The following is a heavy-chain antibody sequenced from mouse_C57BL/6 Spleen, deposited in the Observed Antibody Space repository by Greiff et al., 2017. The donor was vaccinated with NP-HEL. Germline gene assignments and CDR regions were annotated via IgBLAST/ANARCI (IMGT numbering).Heavy chain of an antibody. Sequence: QVQLQQPGAELVRPGSSVKLSCKASGYTFTSYWMDWVKQRPGQGLEWIGNIYPSDSETHYNQKFKDKATLTVDKSSSTAYMQLSSLTSEDSAVYYCAREDGYCFAYWGQGTLVTVSA. J-gene: IGHJ3*01. CDR2: IYPSDSET. D-gene: IGHD2-3*01. V-gene: IGHV1-61*01. CDR1: GYTFTSYW. CDR3: AREDGYCFAY.